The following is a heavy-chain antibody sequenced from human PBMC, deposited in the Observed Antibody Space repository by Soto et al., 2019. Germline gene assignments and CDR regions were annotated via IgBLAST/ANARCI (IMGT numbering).Heavy chain of an antibody. Sequence: QVQLVQSGAEVKKPGSSVKVSCKASGGTFSSYAISWVRQAPGQGLEWMGGIIPIFGTANYAQKFQGRVTITADESTSTAYMALSSLRSEDTAVYYCARDQGSSSWSSLTCMDVWGQGTTVTVSS. D-gene: IGHD6-13*01. CDR3: ARDQGSSSWSSLTCMDV. CDR2: IIPIFGTA. V-gene: IGHV1-69*12. J-gene: IGHJ6*02. CDR1: GGTFSSYA.